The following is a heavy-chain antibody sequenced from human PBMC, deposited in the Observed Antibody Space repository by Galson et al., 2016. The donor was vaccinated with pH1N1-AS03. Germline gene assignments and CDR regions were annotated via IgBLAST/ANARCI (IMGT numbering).Heavy chain of an antibody. V-gene: IGHV3-74*03. CDR3: SRDPRTAFDI. CDR2: INSDGSGT. J-gene: IGHJ3*02. CDR1: GVTFSYYW. Sequence: SLRLSCAASGVTFSYYWMHWVRQAPGKGLVWVSGINSDGSGTMYADSVKGRLTISRGNAKNTLYLQMNSLRAEDTAIYYCSRDPRTAFDIWGQGTTVTVSS.